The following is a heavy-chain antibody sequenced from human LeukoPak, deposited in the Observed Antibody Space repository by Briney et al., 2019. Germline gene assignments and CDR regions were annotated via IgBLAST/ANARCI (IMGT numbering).Heavy chain of an antibody. Sequence: GGSLRLSCDASGFSFNTYTMYWVRQAPGQGLEWVSGIRNSDGMTYYADSVRGRFTISTDNSKNTLYLQMNSLRAEDTALYYCAKGLERESRLDSWGQGTLVTVSS. D-gene: IGHD1-1*01. J-gene: IGHJ4*02. CDR1: GFSFNTYT. CDR2: IRNSDGMT. V-gene: IGHV3-23*01. CDR3: AKGLERESRLDS.